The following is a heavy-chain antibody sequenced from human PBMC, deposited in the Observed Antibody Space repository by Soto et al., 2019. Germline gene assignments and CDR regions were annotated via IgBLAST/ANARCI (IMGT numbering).Heavy chain of an antibody. CDR1: GYSFTSYW. CDR2: IYPSDSYT. D-gene: IGHD6-13*01. V-gene: IGHV5-10-1*01. J-gene: IGHJ6*02. Sequence: GESLKISCKGSGYSFTSYWISWVRQMPGKGLEWMGRIYPSDSYTNYSPSFQGHVTISADKPISTAYLQWSGLQASDTAMYYCARSGLDIAAAGTPYYGMDVWGQGTTVTVSS. CDR3: ARSGLDIAAAGTPYYGMDV.